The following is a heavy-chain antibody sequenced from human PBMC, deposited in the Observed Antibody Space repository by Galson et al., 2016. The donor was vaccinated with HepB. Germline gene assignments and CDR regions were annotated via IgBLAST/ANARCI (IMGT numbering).Heavy chain of an antibody. D-gene: IGHD3-22*01. Sequence: SLRLSCAASGFTVSSNYMSWVCQAPGKGLEWVSFIYSGGSTYYADSVKGRFTISRDNSKNTLYLQMNSLRAEDTAVYYCAREGQGYDSSGYYSEAFDIWGQGTMVTVSS. V-gene: IGHV3-53*01. CDR3: AREGQGYDSSGYYSEAFDI. CDR1: GFTVSSNY. J-gene: IGHJ3*02. CDR2: IYSGGST.